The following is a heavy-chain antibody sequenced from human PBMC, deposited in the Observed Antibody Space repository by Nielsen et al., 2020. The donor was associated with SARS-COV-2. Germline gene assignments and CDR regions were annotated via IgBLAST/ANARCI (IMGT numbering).Heavy chain of an antibody. V-gene: IGHV3-7*01. CDR3: ARDPREPSYYYYYYGMDV. CDR2: IKQDGSEK. D-gene: IGHD1-26*01. Sequence: GESLKISCAASGFTFSSYWMSWVRQAPGKGLEWVANIKQDGSEKYYVDSVKGRFTISRDNSKNTLYLQMNSLRAEDTAVYYCARDPREPSYYYYYYGMDVWGQGTTVTVSS. CDR1: GFTFSSYW. J-gene: IGHJ6*02.